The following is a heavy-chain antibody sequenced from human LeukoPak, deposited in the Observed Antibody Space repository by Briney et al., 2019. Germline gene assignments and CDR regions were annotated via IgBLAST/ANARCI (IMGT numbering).Heavy chain of an antibody. CDR3: AREGIAVAGFDY. CDR1: GGSISNYY. CDR2: IYYTGST. D-gene: IGHD6-19*01. Sequence: PSETLSLTCTVSGGSISNYYWSWIRQPPGKGLEWIGYIYYTGSTNYNASLRSRVTISLDTSKNQFSLNLNSVTGADTAVYYCAREGIAVAGFDYWGPGTLVTVSS. V-gene: IGHV4-59*01. J-gene: IGHJ4*02.